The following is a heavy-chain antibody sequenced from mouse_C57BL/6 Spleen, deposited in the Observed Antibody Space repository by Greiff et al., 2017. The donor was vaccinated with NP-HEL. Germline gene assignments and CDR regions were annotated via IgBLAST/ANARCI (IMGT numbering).Heavy chain of an antibody. D-gene: IGHD2-3*01. CDR3: ARWLLRPLYYAMDY. Sequence: VQLQQSGPELVKPGASVKISCKASGYAFSSSWMNWVKQRPGKGLEWIGRIYPGDGDTNYNGKFKGKATLTADKSSSTAYMQLSSLTSEDSAVYFCARWLLRPLYYAMDYWGQGTSVTVSS. V-gene: IGHV1-82*01. CDR2: IYPGDGDT. CDR1: GYAFSSSW. J-gene: IGHJ4*01.